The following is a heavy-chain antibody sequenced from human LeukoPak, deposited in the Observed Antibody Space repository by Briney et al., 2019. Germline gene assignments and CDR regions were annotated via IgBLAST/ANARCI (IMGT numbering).Heavy chain of an antibody. D-gene: IGHD3-16*01. CDR1: GITVSSKY. Sequence: GGSLRLSCAASGITVSSKYMSWVRQAPGKGLEWVSVMQSGGSTYYADSVKGRFTISRDNSKNTLYLQMNSLRVEDTAVYYCARDGGPGWYFALWGRGTLVTVSS. CDR2: MQSGGST. J-gene: IGHJ2*01. V-gene: IGHV3-53*01. CDR3: ARDGGPGWYFAL.